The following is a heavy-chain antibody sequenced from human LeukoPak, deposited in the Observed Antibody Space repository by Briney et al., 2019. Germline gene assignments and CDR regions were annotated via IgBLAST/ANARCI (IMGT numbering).Heavy chain of an antibody. CDR1: GFTFSSYG. CDR3: AKDLGGDSSGYYAGYYYYGMDV. CDR2: ISYDGSNK. V-gene: IGHV3-30*18. D-gene: IGHD3-22*01. Sequence: GGSLRLSCAASGFTFSSYGMHWVRQAPGKGLEWVAVISYDGSNKYYADSVKGRFTISRDNSKNTLYLQMNSLRAEDTAVYYCAKDLGGDSSGYYAGYYYYGMDVWGQGTTVTVSS. J-gene: IGHJ6*02.